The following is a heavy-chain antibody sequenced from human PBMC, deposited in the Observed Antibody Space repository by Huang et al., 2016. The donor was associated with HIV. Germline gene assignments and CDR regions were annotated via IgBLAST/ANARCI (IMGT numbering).Heavy chain of an antibody. V-gene: IGHV4-39*01. CDR3: ASQHIGAAATWF. J-gene: IGHJ4*02. Sequence: QLQLQESGPGQVKPSETLSLTCTVSGDFISSTNYYWGWIRQSPGKGLEWVGSVYQSGSTNYNPSLKRRVTLSVETSRNQFSLRLNSVTAADTAVYYCASQHIGAAATWFWGRGTQVAVSS. CDR2: VYQSGST. CDR1: GDFISSTNYY. D-gene: IGHD6-13*01.